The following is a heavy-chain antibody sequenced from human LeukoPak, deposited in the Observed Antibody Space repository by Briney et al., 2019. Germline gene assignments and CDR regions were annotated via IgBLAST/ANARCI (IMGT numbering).Heavy chain of an antibody. Sequence: PGGSLRLSCAASGFTFSSYAMSWVRQAPGKGLEWVSAICGSGGSTYYADSVKGRFTISRDNSKNTLYLQMNSLRAEDTAVYYCAKDPEEYYYDSSVNWGQGTLVTVSS. D-gene: IGHD3-22*01. CDR1: GFTFSSYA. J-gene: IGHJ4*02. CDR2: ICGSGGST. V-gene: IGHV3-23*01. CDR3: AKDPEEYYYDSSVN.